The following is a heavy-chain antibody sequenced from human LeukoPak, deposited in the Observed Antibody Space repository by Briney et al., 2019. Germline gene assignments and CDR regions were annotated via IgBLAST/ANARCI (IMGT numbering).Heavy chain of an antibody. D-gene: IGHD4-17*01. V-gene: IGHV4-34*01. CDR2: INQSGST. J-gene: IGHJ4*02. Sequence: PSETLSLTCAVYGGSFSGYYWSWMRQPPGEGLEWIGDINQSGSTTYNPSLKSRVTILVDTSKNQFSLKLSSVTAADTAVYYCARESVDYGDPLYFDYWGQGTLVTVSS. CDR1: GGSFSGYY. CDR3: ARESVDYGDPLYFDY.